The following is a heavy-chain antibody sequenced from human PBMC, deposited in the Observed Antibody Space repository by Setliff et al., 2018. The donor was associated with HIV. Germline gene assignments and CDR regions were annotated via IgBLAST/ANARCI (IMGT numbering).Heavy chain of an antibody. D-gene: IGHD3-3*01. V-gene: IGHV4-38-2*01. Sequence: SETLSLTCAVSGYSISSGSYWGWIRQSPGNGLEWIGSIYHTGSTYYKPSLKSRVTISVDTSKNQFSLRLSSVAAGDTAVYYCARSIVPVASGYYYFEYWGQGTLVTVSS. CDR2: IYHTGST. CDR3: ARSIVPVASGYYYFEY. CDR1: GYSISSGSY. J-gene: IGHJ4*02.